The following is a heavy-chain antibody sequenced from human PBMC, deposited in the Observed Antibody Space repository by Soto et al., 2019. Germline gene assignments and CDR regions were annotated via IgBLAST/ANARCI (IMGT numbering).Heavy chain of an antibody. D-gene: IGHD3-10*01. V-gene: IGHV4-31*03. CDR2: IYYNGSS. J-gene: IGHJ3*01. CDR3: ARDKSIRGIIVTGAFDF. CDR1: GSSIRNGGYY. Sequence: TLSLTCSVSGSSIRNGGYYWNWIRQHPGKGLEWIGNIYYNGSSSYNPSLKTRVFMSVNTSTNQFSLKLTSLTAADTATYYCARDKSIRGIIVTGAFDFWGRGTVVTFSS.